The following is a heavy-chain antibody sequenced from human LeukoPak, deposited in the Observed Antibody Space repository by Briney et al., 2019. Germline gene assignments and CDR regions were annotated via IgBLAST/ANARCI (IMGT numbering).Heavy chain of an antibody. V-gene: IGHV1-69*05. CDR3: ASPAFWSGYYLDP. Sequence: GASVKVSCKASGGTFSSYAISWVRQAPGQGLEWMGGIIPIFGTANYAQKFQGRVTITTDESTSTAYMELSSLRSEDTAVYYCASPAFWSGYYLDPWGQGTLVTVSS. CDR1: GGTFSSYA. J-gene: IGHJ5*02. D-gene: IGHD3-3*01. CDR2: IIPIFGTA.